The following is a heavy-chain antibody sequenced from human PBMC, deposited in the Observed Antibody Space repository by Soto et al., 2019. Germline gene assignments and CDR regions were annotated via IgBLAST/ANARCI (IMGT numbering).Heavy chain of an antibody. CDR1: GFTFSSYA. CDR2: ISGSGGST. Sequence: GGSLRLSCAASGFTFSSYAMSWVRQAPGKGLEWVSAISGSGGSTYYADSVKGRFTISRDNSKNTLYLQMNSLRAEDTAVYYCAKDYGIAVAGTYWFDPWGQGTLVTVSS. J-gene: IGHJ5*02. CDR3: AKDYGIAVAGTYWFDP. V-gene: IGHV3-23*01. D-gene: IGHD6-19*01.